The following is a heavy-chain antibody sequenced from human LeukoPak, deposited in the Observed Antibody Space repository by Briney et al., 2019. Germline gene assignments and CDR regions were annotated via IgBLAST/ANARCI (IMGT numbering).Heavy chain of an antibody. J-gene: IGHJ4*02. CDR2: INHSGST. CDR1: GGSFSGYY. Sequence: SETLSLTCAVYGGSFSGYYGSWIRQPPGKGLEWIGEINHSGSTNYNPSLKSRVTISVDTSKNQFSLKLSSVTAADTAVYYCARGYDIIYYFDYWGQGTLVTVSS. V-gene: IGHV4-34*01. CDR3: ARGYDIIYYFDY. D-gene: IGHD3-9*01.